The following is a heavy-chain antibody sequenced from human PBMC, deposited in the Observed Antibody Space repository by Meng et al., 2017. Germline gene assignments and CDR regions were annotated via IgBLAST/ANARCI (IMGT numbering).Heavy chain of an antibody. J-gene: IGHJ4*02. CDR1: GFTFDDYG. Sequence: GGSLRLSCAASGFTFDDYGMSWVRQAPGKGLEWVSGINWNGGSTGYADSVKGRFTISRDNAKNSLYLQMNSLRAEDAALYYCAREGDYYGSGSFDYWGQGTLVTVSS. D-gene: IGHD3-10*01. CDR3: AREGDYYGSGSFDY. CDR2: INWNGGST. V-gene: IGHV3-20*04.